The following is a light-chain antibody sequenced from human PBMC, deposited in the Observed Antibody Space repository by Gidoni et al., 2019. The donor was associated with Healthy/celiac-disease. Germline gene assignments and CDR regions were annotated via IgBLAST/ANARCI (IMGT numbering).Light chain of an antibody. J-gene: IGKJ3*01. Sequence: DIQMTQSPSSLSASVGDRVTITCQASQDISNYLNWYQQKPGEAPKLLIYDASTLETGVPSRFSGSGSGTDFTFTISRLQPEDIAKYYCQQYDTPFTFGPGTKVDIK. CDR2: DAS. V-gene: IGKV1-33*01. CDR1: QDISNY. CDR3: QQYDTPFT.